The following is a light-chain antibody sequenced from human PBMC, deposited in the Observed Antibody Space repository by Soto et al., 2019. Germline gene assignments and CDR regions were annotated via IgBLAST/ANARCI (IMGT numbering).Light chain of an antibody. V-gene: IGKV1-5*03. CDR1: QYIHNY. CDR3: QQSNNYPWT. CDR2: EAA. J-gene: IGKJ1*01. Sequence: DIQMTQSPSTRSASVGDRVTITCRASQYIHNYLAWYQQKPGEAPKLLIYEAANLESGVPSRFSGSGTGTECTLTISSLQPDDFATYYCQQSNNYPWTFGQGTRVEI.